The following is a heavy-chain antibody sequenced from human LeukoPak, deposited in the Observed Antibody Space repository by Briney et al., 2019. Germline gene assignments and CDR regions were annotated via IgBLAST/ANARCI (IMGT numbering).Heavy chain of an antibody. CDR1: GYTFTGYY. V-gene: IGHV1-69-2*01. Sequence: ASVKVSCKASGYTFTGYYMHWVRQAPGKGLEWMGRVDPEDGETIYAEKFQGRVTITADTSTDTAYMELSSLRSEDTAVYYCATDRANVEMATIGQILGYWGQGTLVTVSS. D-gene: IGHD5-24*01. CDR3: ATDRANVEMATIGQILGY. CDR2: VDPEDGET. J-gene: IGHJ4*02.